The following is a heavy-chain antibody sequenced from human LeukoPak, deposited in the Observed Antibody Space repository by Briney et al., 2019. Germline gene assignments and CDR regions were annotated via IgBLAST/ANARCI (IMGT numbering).Heavy chain of an antibody. CDR1: GVTFSSYW. CDR2: IDSDESST. V-gene: IGHV3-74*01. Sequence: PGGSLRLSCAASGVTFSSYWMHWVRQAPPPGLVWVSRIDSDESSTSYADSVKGRLTISRDNAKNTLYLQMNSLRTEDTAVYYCARGRVTPDYWGQGTLVTVSS. D-gene: IGHD2-21*02. CDR3: ARGRVTPDY. J-gene: IGHJ4*02.